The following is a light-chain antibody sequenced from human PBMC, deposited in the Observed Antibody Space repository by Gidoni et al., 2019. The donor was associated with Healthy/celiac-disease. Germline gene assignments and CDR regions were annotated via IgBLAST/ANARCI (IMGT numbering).Light chain of an antibody. Sequence: DIQMTQSPSSLSASVGDRVTITCRASQSITRYLNWYQQKPGKAPKLLIYAASSLQSGVPSRFSGSGSGTDFTLTISSLQPEDFATYYCQQSYNTPMYTFGQGTKLEIK. V-gene: IGKV1-39*01. CDR1: QSITRY. CDR2: AAS. J-gene: IGKJ2*01. CDR3: QQSYNTPMYT.